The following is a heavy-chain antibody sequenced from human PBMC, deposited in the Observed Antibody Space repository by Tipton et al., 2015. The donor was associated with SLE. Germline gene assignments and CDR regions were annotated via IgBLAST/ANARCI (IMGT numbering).Heavy chain of an antibody. V-gene: IGHV4-59*01. D-gene: IGHD5-12*01. Sequence: TLSLTCTVSGGSMRPYYWGWIRQPPGKGLEWIGYIYYSGSTGYNPSLQSRVTMSVDMSKNQSSLRLTSVASADTAVYYCARAEYSEYDYDHWGQGTLVSVSS. J-gene: IGHJ5*02. CDR2: IYYSGST. CDR1: GGSMRPYY. CDR3: ARAEYSEYDYDH.